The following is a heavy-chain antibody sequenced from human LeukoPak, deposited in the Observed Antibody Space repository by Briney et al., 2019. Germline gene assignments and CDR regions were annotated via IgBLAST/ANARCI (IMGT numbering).Heavy chain of an antibody. D-gene: IGHD4-23*01. CDR2: IIPIFGTA. Sequence: SVKVSCKASGYTFTGYYMHWVRQAPGQGLEWMGGIIPIFGTANYAQKFQGRVTITADESTSTAYMELSSLRSEDTAVYYCATKTPTYYFDYWGQGTLVTVSS. CDR3: ATKTPTYYFDY. V-gene: IGHV1-69*13. J-gene: IGHJ4*02. CDR1: GYTFTGYY.